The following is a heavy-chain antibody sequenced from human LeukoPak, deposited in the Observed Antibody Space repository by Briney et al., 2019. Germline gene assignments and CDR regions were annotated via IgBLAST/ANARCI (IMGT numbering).Heavy chain of an antibody. J-gene: IGHJ4*02. CDR3: ARGGATKTFDF. V-gene: IGHV3-48*04. Sequence: PGGSLRLSCAATGFTFTHYGMDWVRQAPGKGLEWISYISGDTRTVYYADSVKGRFTVSRDTAENSLYLQMHILRAEDTAVYYCARGGATKTFDFWGQGTLVTVSS. CDR2: ISGDTRTV. CDR1: GFTFTHYG. D-gene: IGHD1-26*01.